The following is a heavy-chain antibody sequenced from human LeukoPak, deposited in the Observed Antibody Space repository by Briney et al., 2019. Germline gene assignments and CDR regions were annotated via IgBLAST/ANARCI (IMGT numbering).Heavy chain of an antibody. CDR1: GFTFSSYA. CDR2: ISYDGSNK. CDR3: ARGISSGWYRAGAFLFDY. Sequence: GGSLRLSCAASGFTFSSYAMHWVRQAPGKGLEWVAVISYDGSNKYYADSVKGRFTISRDNSKNTLYLQMNSLRAEDTAVYYCARGISSGWYRAGAFLFDYWGQGTLVTVFS. V-gene: IGHV3-30*04. D-gene: IGHD6-19*01. J-gene: IGHJ4*02.